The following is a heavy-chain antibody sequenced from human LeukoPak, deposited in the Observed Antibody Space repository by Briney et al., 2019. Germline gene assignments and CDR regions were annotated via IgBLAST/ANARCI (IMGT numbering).Heavy chain of an antibody. CDR2: IHKSGST. J-gene: IGHJ4*02. Sequence: SQTLSLTCTVSGGSISSVSHYWSWIRQPAGKGLEWIGRIHKSGSTNYNPSLKSRVTISVDTSKNQFSLRLSSVTAADTAAYYCARDYGDYGVDYWGQGTLVTVSS. CDR1: GGSISSVSHY. V-gene: IGHV4-61*02. CDR3: ARDYGDYGVDY. D-gene: IGHD4-17*01.